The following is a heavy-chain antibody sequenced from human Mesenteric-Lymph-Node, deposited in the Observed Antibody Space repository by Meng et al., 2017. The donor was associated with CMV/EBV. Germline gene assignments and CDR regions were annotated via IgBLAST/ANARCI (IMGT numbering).Heavy chain of an antibody. CDR2: ISGTGGTT. Sequence: GGSLRLSCAASGFTFSSFAMTWVRQAPGKGLEWVSTISGTGGTTYYADSVKGRFTISRDNAKNTLYLQMNSLRVDDTALYYCARESIVGNGDAFDIWGQGTLVTVSS. J-gene: IGHJ3*02. CDR3: ARESIVGNGDAFDI. D-gene: IGHD1-1*01. V-gene: IGHV3-23*01. CDR1: GFTFSSFA.